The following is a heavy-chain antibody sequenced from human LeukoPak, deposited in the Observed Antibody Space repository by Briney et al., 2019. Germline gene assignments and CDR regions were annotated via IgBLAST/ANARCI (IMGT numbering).Heavy chain of an antibody. V-gene: IGHV3-11*04. CDR3: ARGSTIFD. D-gene: IGHD3-3*01. CDR2: ISSSSSTI. CDR1: GGSFSGYY. Sequence: LSLTCAVYGGSFSGYYWSWIRQAPGKGLEWVSYISSSSSTIYYADSVKGRFTISRDNAKNSLYLQMNSLRAEDTAVYYCARGSTIFDWGQGTLVTVSS. J-gene: IGHJ4*02.